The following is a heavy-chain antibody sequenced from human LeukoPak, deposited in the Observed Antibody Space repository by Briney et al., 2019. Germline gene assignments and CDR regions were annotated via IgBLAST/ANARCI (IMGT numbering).Heavy chain of an antibody. CDR2: ISAYNGNT. Sequence: ASVKVSCKASGYTSTSYGISWVRQAPGQGLEWMGWISAYNGNTNYAQKLQGRVTMTTDTSTSTAYMELRSLRSDDTAVYYCARGLGYDPYDSSGYCDYWGQGTLVTVSS. D-gene: IGHD3-22*01. J-gene: IGHJ4*02. CDR1: GYTSTSYG. V-gene: IGHV1-18*01. CDR3: ARGLGYDPYDSSGYCDY.